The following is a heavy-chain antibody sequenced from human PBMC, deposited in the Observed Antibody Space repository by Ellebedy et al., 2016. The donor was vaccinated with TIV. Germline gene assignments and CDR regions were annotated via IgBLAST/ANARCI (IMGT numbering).Heavy chain of an antibody. J-gene: IGHJ3*02. D-gene: IGHD1-26*01. V-gene: IGHV5-51*01. Sequence: PGGSLRLSCKGSGYSFTSYWIGWVRQIPGKGLEWMGIIYPGDSDIRYSPSFQGQVTISADKSITTAYLQWSSLKASDTAMYYCGRPRPSGTYYSGAFDIWGQGTMVTVSS. CDR3: GRPRPSGTYYSGAFDI. CDR2: IYPGDSDI. CDR1: GYSFTSYW.